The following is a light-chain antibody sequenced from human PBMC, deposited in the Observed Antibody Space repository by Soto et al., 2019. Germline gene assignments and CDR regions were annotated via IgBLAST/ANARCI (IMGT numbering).Light chain of an antibody. Sequence: QSALAQPASVSGSPGQSTTISCTGTSSDVGSYNLVSWYQXHPGKAPKLMIYEGSKRPSGVSNRFSGSKSGSTASLTISGLQAADEADYYCCSYAGSSTYVFGTGTKVTVL. V-gene: IGLV2-23*01. CDR2: EGS. J-gene: IGLJ1*01. CDR1: SSDVGSYNL. CDR3: CSYAGSSTYV.